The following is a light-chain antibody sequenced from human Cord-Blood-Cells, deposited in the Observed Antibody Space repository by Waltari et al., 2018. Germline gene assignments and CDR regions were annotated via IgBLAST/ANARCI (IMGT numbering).Light chain of an antibody. CDR1: KLGDIE. V-gene: IGLV3-1*01. CDR2: QDS. CDR3: QAWDSSTVV. Sequence: SYELTPPPPGSVSPGRTPPFTCSGDKLGDIEACWYQQMPGQSPVLVIYQDSKRPSGIPERFSGSNSGNTATLTISGTQAMDEADYYCQAWDSSTVVFGGGTKLTVL. J-gene: IGLJ2*01.